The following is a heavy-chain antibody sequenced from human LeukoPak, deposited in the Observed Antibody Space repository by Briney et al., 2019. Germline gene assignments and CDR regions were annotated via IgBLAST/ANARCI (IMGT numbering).Heavy chain of an antibody. CDR2: VTAYKGRT. D-gene: IGHD2-15*01. CDR3: ARENCSGDKCSAEKYKYGMDI. CDR1: GYTFTHYG. Sequence: ASVKVSCKASGYTFTHYGVSWVRQAPGQGLEWGGWVTAYKGRTDYAQKLQGRVTMTTDTSTSTYYMELRSLRSDDTAVYYCARENCSGDKCSAEKYKYGMDIWGQGTTVIVSS. V-gene: IGHV1-18*01. J-gene: IGHJ6*02.